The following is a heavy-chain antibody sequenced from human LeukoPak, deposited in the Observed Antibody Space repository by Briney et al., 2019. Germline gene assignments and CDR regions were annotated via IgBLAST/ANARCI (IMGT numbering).Heavy chain of an antibody. CDR2: IKSKTEGGTT. J-gene: IGHJ4*02. V-gene: IGHV3-15*01. Sequence: PGGSLRLSCAASGFTFTKAWMTWVRQAPGKGLEWVGRIKSKTEGGTTDYAAPVKGRFTISRDDSNNTLYLQMNSLRSEDTAVYYCTQMARGFWGQGTLVTVSS. CDR1: GFTFTKAW. D-gene: IGHD3-10*01. CDR3: TQMARGF.